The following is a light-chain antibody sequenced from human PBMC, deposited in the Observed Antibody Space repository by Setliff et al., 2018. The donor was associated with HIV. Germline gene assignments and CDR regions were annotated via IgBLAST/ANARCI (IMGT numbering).Light chain of an antibody. CDR1: ISNIGAGYD. CDR3: QSFDSSRNIWV. V-gene: IGLV1-40*01. J-gene: IGLJ3*02. Sequence: QSVLTQPPSASGSPGQSVTISCIGRISNIGAGYDVHWYQHVAGTAPKLLISVNNNRPSGVPERFSGSKSDTSASLAITGLQAEDEADYYCQSFDSSRNIWVFGGGTKGTVL. CDR2: VNN.